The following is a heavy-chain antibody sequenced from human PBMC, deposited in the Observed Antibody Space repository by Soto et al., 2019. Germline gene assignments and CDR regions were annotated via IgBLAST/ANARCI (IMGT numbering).Heavy chain of an antibody. CDR2: IYSGGST. CDR3: ARGRTRRRYFDY. Sequence: GRSLRLSCAASGFTVSSNYMSWVRQAPGKGLEWVSVIYSGGSTYYADSVKGRFTISRDNSKNTLYLQMNSLRAEDTAVYYCARGRTRRRYFDYWGQGTLVTVSS. J-gene: IGHJ4*02. V-gene: IGHV3-66*01. CDR1: GFTVSSNY. D-gene: IGHD4-17*01.